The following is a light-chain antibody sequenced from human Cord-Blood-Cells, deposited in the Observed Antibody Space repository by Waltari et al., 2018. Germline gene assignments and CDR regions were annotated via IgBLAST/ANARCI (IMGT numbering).Light chain of an antibody. CDR2: EVS. Sequence: QSALTQPPSVSGSPGQSVTISCTGTSSDVGSYNRFSWYQQPPGTAPKLMIYEVSSRPSVVPDRFSGSESGSTASLTIAGLQAEDEADYYCSSYTSGSTDVFGTGTKVTVL. CDR1: SSDVGSYNR. CDR3: SSYTSGSTDV. V-gene: IGLV2-18*02. J-gene: IGLJ1*01.